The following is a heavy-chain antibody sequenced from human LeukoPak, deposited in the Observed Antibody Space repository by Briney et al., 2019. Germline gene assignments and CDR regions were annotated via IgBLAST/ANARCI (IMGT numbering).Heavy chain of an antibody. CDR2: IYYSGST. V-gene: IGHV4-39*01. CDR1: GGSISSSSYY. D-gene: IGHD3-3*01. CDR3: ARLRFDFWSGYTHPYFDY. Sequence: SETLSLTCTVSGGSISSSSYYWGWIRQPPGKGLEWIGSIYYSGSTYYNPSLKSRVTISVDTSKIQFSLKLSSVAATNTAVYFCARLRFDFWSGYTHPYFDYWGQGTLVTVSS. J-gene: IGHJ4*02.